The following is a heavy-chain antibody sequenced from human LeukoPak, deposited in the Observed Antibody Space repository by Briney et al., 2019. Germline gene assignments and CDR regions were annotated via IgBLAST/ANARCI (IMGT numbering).Heavy chain of an antibody. CDR3: TRHLPGATWFDP. V-gene: IGHV4-39*01. J-gene: IGHJ5*02. CDR2: IYYSGST. D-gene: IGHD1-26*01. CDR1: GGSISSSSYY. Sequence: KTSETLSLTCTVSGGSISSSSYYWGWIRQPPGKGLEWIGSIYYSGSTYYNPSLKSRVTISVDTSKNQFSLKLSSVTAADTAVYYCTRHLPGATWFDPWGQGTQVTVSS.